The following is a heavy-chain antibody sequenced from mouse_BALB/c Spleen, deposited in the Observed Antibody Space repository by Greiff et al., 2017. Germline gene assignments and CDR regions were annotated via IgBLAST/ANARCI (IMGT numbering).Heavy chain of an antibody. J-gene: IGHJ3*01. D-gene: IGHD5-5*01. Sequence: VQLQQSGAELVRPGALVKLSCKASGFNITDYYMHWVKQRPEQGLEWIGWIDPENGNTMYDPKFKGKASITADTSSNTAYLQLSSLTSEDTAVYYCAGLPDRFAYWGQGTLVTVSA. CDR3: AGLPDRFAY. V-gene: IGHV14-1*02. CDR1: GFNITDYY. CDR2: IDPENGNT.